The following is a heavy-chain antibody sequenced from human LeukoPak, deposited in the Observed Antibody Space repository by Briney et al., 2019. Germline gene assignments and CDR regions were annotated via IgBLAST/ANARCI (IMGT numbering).Heavy chain of an antibody. Sequence: SETLSLTCAVYGGSFSGYYWSWIRQPPGKGLEWIGEINHSGSTNYNPSLKSRVTISVDTSKNQFSLKLSSVTAADTAVYYRARGVYHDSSGYYETPFDYWGQGTLVTVSS. CDR1: GGSFSGYY. D-gene: IGHD3-22*01. CDR3: ARGVYHDSSGYYETPFDY. J-gene: IGHJ4*02. V-gene: IGHV4-34*01. CDR2: INHSGST.